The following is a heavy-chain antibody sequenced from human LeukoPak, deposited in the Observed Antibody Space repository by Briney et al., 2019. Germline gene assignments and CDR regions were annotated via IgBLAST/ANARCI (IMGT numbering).Heavy chain of an antibody. CDR1: GFTFDDFA. V-gene: IGHV3-9*01. CDR3: AKDIFTLLRGAFDI. Sequence: GGSLRLSCAASGFTFDDFAMHWVRRAPGKGLEWVSGVSWNSDSIGYADSVKGRFTISRDNAKNSLYLQMNSLRAEDTAFYYCAKDIFTLLRGAFDIWGQGTMVTVSS. D-gene: IGHD3-10*01. CDR2: VSWNSDSI. J-gene: IGHJ3*02.